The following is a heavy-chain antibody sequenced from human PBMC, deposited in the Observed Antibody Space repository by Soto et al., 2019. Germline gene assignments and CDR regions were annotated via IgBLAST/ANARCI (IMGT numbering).Heavy chain of an antibody. CDR3: ATRSYRGGELPHSLGMDV. V-gene: IGHV1-8*01. J-gene: IGHJ6*02. D-gene: IGHD1-26*01. CDR1: GYTFTSYD. CDR2: MNPNSGNT. Sequence: ASVKVSCKASGYTFTSYDINWVRQATGQGLEWMGWMNPNSGNTGYAQKFQGRVTMTRNTSISTAYMELSSLRSEDTAVYYCATRSYRGGELPHSLGMDVWGQGTTVTVSS.